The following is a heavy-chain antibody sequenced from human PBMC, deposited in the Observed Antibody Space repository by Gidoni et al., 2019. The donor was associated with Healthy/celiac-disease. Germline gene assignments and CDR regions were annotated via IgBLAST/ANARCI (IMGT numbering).Heavy chain of an antibody. V-gene: IGHV4-34*01. D-gene: IGHD2-2*01. CDR3: ARGRGDIVVVPADISYWFDP. J-gene: IGHJ5*02. Sequence: QVQLQQWGAGLLKPSETLSLTCAVYGGSFSGYYWRWILQPPGKGLDGIGEINHSGITTYNPSLKSRVTISVDTSKNQFSLKLSSVTAADTAVYYCARGRGDIVVVPADISYWFDPWGQGTLVTVSS. CDR1: GGSFSGYY. CDR2: INHSGIT.